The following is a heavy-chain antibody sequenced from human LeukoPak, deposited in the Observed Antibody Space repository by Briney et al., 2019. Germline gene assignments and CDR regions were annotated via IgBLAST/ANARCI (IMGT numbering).Heavy chain of an antibody. CDR3: VAGMGNY. Sequence: GGSLRLSCAASGFTFSTYWMHWVRQVPGNGLVWVSRINSDGNIITYADSMKGRFTISRDNARNMVYLQMNSLRAEDTAVYYCVAGMGNYWGQGTLVPV. D-gene: IGHD6-13*01. J-gene: IGHJ4*02. V-gene: IGHV3-74*01. CDR1: GFTFSTYW. CDR2: INSDGNII.